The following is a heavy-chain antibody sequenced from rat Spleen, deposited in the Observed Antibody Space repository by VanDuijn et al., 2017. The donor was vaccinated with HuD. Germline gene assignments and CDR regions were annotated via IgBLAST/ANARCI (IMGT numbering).Heavy chain of an antibody. CDR2: ISIGGGTT. CDR1: GFTFSDYY. Sequence: EVQLVESGGGLVQPGRSLKLSCAASGFTFSDYYMAWVRQAPTKGLEWVAYISIGGGTTFYRDSVKGRFTISRDNAKNTRYLQMDSLRSEDTGTYYCARHFSPADYYSSFPGLYWGQGTLVTVSS. J-gene: IGHJ3*01. D-gene: IGHD1-2*01. CDR3: ARHFSPADYYSSFPGLY. V-gene: IGHV5-25*01.